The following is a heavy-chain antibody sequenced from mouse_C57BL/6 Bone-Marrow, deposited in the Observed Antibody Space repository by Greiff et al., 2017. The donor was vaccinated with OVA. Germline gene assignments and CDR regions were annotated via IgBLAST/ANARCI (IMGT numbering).Heavy chain of an antibody. Sequence: QVQLQQSGAELVRPGTSVKLSCKASGYTFTSYWLHWVQQRPGQGLEWIGVIDPSDSYTNYNQKFKGKATLTVDTSSSTAYMQLSSLTSEDSAVYYCARSGRAMDYWGQGTSVTVSS. CDR3: ARSGRAMDY. J-gene: IGHJ4*01. CDR1: GYTFTSYW. V-gene: IGHV1-59*01. D-gene: IGHD3-1*01. CDR2: IDPSDSYT.